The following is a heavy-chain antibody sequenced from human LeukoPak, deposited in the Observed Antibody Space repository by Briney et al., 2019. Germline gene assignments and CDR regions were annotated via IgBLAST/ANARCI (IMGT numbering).Heavy chain of an antibody. CDR2: MNPNSGNT. CDR3: ARGSYSSSWYHGTGYYYYYGMDV. CDR1: GYTFSDYN. D-gene: IGHD6-13*01. V-gene: IGHV1-8*02. J-gene: IGHJ6*02. Sequence: GASVKVSCKASGYTFSDYNMHWVRQATGQGLEWMGWMNPNSGNTGYAQKFQGRVTMTRNTSISTAYMELSSLRSEDTAVYYCARGSYSSSWYHGTGYYYYYGMDVWGQGTTVTVSS.